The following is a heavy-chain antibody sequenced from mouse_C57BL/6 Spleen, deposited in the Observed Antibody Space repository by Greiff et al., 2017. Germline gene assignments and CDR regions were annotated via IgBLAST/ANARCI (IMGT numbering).Heavy chain of an antibody. V-gene: IGHV1-80*01. D-gene: IGHD2-4*01. CDR3: ARFNYDYLYYYAMDY. Sequence: QVQLQQSGAELVKPGASVKISCKASGYAFSSYWMNWVKQRPGKGLEWIGQIYPGDGDTNYNGKFKGKATLTADKSSSTAYMQLSSLTSEDSAVYFCARFNYDYLYYYAMDYWGQGTSVTVSS. CDR1: GYAFSSYW. J-gene: IGHJ4*01. CDR2: IYPGDGDT.